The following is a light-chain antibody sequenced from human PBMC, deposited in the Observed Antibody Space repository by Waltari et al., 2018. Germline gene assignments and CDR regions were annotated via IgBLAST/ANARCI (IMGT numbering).Light chain of an antibody. CDR2: SIN. Sequence: QSVLTQPPSASGTPGQRVTISCSGSSSNIGINTVNWYQQLPGTAPKLLIYSINQRPSGVSDRVSGTKSDTSASLAISGLQSEDEADYYCTTWDDSLNGRVFGGGTKLTVL. CDR1: SSNIGINT. J-gene: IGLJ3*02. CDR3: TTWDDSLNGRV. V-gene: IGLV1-44*01.